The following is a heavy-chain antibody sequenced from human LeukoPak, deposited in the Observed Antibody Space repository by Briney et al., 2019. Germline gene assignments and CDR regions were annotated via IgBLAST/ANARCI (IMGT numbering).Heavy chain of an antibody. D-gene: IGHD6-13*01. V-gene: IGHV3-48*03. CDR3: ASLGPEGGDYSSSWASDY. CDR1: GFTFSSYE. J-gene: IGHJ4*02. Sequence: GGSLRLSCAASGFTFSSYEMNWVRQAPGKGLEWVSYISSSGSTIYYADPVKGRFTISRDNAKNSLYLHMNSLRAEDTAVYYCASLGPEGGDYSSSWASDYWGQGTLVTVSS. CDR2: ISSSGSTI.